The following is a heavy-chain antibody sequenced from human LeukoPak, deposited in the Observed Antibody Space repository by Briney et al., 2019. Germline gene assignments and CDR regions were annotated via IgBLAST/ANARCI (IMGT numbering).Heavy chain of an antibody. CDR1: GFTFSSYE. D-gene: IGHD4-17*01. CDR3: ARGDYGDQKFRH. Sequence: PAGSLRRSGAASGFTFSSYERNWLRQAPGIGWKWFSNISSSGSTIYYADSGKGRFTISRDNDKNSLYLQMTSLRDEDTAVYYCARGDYGDQKFRHWGQGTLVTVSS. J-gene: IGHJ1*01. CDR2: ISSSGSTI. V-gene: IGHV3-48*03.